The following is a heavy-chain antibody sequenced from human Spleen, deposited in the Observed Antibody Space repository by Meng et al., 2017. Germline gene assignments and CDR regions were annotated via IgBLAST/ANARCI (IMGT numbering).Heavy chain of an antibody. CDR2: ISYDGSNK. J-gene: IGHJ3*02. V-gene: IGHV3-30*01. Sequence: GESLKISCGASGFTFSSYAIHWVRQAPGKGLEWVADISYDGSNKFYADSVKGRITISRDNSKNTLFLAMNSLRAEDMALYYCTRQPMVRGVPDPFDIWGQGTMVTVSS. CDR3: TRQPMVRGVPDPFDI. D-gene: IGHD3-10*01. CDR1: GFTFSSYA.